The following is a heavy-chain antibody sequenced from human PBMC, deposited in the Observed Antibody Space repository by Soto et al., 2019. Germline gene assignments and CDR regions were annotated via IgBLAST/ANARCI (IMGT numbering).Heavy chain of an antibody. J-gene: IGHJ4*02. CDR3: ARSRTYGGNSFDY. V-gene: IGHV5-51*01. CDR2: IHPGDSDT. D-gene: IGHD2-15*01. Sequence: GESLKISCSTSVYNFTSYWIGWERQMPGKGLEWMGIIHPGDSDTRYGPSFQGQVTISADKSITTAYLQWSSLKASDTAIYYCARSRTYGGNSFDYWGQGTLVTVSS. CDR1: VYNFTSYW.